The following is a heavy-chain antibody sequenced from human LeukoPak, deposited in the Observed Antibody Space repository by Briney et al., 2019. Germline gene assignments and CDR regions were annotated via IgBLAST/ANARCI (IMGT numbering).Heavy chain of an antibody. V-gene: IGHV3-21*01. J-gene: IGHJ4*02. CDR2: ITSSSSYI. D-gene: IGHD2-15*01. Sequence: GGSLRLSCAASGFTFSSYTMNWVRQAPGKGLGWVSSITSSSSYIYYADSLKGRFTISRDNARNSVYLQMNSLRAEDTAVYYCAKRTPLLPFDYWGQGALVTVSS. CDR3: AKRTPLLPFDY. CDR1: GFTFSSYT.